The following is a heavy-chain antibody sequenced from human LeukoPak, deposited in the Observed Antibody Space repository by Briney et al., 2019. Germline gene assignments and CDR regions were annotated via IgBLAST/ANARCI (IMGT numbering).Heavy chain of an antibody. Sequence: GGSLRLSCAASGFTFSSYDIHWVRQAPGKGLEWVAFIRYDGSNKYYAASVKGRFPISRDNSKNTLYVQINSLRAEDTAVYYCAKDLHPLVGAKTFDSWGQGTLVTVSS. D-gene: IGHD1-26*01. V-gene: IGHV3-30*02. CDR1: GFTFSSYD. J-gene: IGHJ4*02. CDR2: IRYDGSNK. CDR3: AKDLHPLVGAKTFDS.